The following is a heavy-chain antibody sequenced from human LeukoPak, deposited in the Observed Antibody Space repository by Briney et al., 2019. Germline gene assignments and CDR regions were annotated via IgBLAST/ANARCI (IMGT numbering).Heavy chain of an antibody. CDR2: IWYDGSNK. CDR1: GFTFSSYG. D-gene: IGHD3-22*01. J-gene: IGHJ4*02. CDR3: AKDVHSLYCYDSSVPLHYYFDN. V-gene: IGHV3-33*06. Sequence: PGGSLRLSCTASGFTFSSYGMHWVRQAPGKGLEWVALIWYDGSNKNYVDSVKGRFTISRDNSKNTLYLQMNSLRAEDTAVYYCAKDVHSLYCYDSSVPLHYYFDNWGQGTLVTVSS.